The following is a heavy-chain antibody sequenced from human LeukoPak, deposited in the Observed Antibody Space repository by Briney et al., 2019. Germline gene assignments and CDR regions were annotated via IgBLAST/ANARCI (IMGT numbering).Heavy chain of an antibody. CDR3: ARDFGESYREGYFDL. CDR2: IYHSGST. D-gene: IGHD3-10*01. J-gene: IGHJ2*01. Sequence: SETLSLTCAVSGYSISSGYYWGWIRQAPGKGQEWIGSIYHSGSTYYNPSLKSRVTISVDTSKNQFSLKLSSVTAADTAVYYCARDFGESYREGYFDLWGRGTLVTVSS. CDR1: GYSISSGYY. V-gene: IGHV4-38-2*02.